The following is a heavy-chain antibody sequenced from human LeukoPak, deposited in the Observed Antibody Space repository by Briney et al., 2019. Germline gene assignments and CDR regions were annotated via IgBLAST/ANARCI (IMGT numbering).Heavy chain of an antibody. J-gene: IGHJ4*02. CDR1: GDSISSSSSY. CDR2: IYYSGST. CDR3: ARDTSGYYYKGYFDY. D-gene: IGHD3-22*01. V-gene: IGHV4-39*07. Sequence: SETLSLTCTVSGDSISSSSSYWGWIRQPPGEGLEWIGSIYYSGSTYYNTSLKSRVTISVDTSKNQFSLKLSSVTAADTAVYYCARDTSGYYYKGYFDYWGQGTLVTVSS.